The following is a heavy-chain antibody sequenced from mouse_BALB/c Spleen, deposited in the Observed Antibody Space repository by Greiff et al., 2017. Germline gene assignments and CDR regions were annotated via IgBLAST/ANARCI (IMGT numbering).Heavy chain of an antibody. J-gene: IGHJ3*01. V-gene: IGHV5-17*02. D-gene: IGHD2-1*01. CDR3: ARGGNYFSWFAY. CDR2: ISSGSSTI. Sequence: EVKVEESGGGLVQPGGSRKLSCAASGFTFSSFGMHWVRQAPEKGLEWVAYISSGSSTIYYADTVKGRLTISRDNPKNTLFLQMTSLRSEDTAMYYCARGGNYFSWFAYWGQGTLVTVSA. CDR1: GFTFSSFG.